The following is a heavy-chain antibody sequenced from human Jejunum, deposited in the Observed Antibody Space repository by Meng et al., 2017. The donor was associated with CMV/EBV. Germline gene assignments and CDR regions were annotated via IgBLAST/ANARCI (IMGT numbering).Heavy chain of an antibody. CDR2: IYAGGTT. CDR1: GFTTSSDY. V-gene: IGHV3-66*01. Sequence: EMQVWSSGGGLDQPGAFLRLSCAASGFTTSSDYMSWVRQAPGKGLEWVSHIYAGGTTYYADSVKGRFTISRDNSKNTVSLQMNSLRADDTAVYYCARTVGYNYGLGSWGQGTLVTVSS. D-gene: IGHD5-18*01. J-gene: IGHJ5*02. CDR3: ARTVGYNYGLGS.